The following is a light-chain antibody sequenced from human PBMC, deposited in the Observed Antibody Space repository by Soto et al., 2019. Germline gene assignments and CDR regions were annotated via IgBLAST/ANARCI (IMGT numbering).Light chain of an antibody. Sequence: DIQMTQSPSSLSASVGDRVTITCQASHDISKYVIWYQQKPGRAPKLLLFDASVLEVGVPSRFSGLGWGTHFTFAISSLQPEDIATYYCQQYDNLPITCGQGTRLDIK. CDR3: QQYDNLPIT. CDR2: DAS. J-gene: IGKJ5*01. V-gene: IGKV1-33*01. CDR1: HDISKY.